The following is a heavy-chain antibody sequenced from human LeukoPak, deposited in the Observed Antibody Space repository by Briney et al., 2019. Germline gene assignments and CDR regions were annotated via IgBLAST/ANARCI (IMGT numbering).Heavy chain of an antibody. CDR3: ARGARRSVTTVTTFAYFDY. Sequence: SETLSLTCAVYGGSFSGYYWGWIRQPPGKGLEWSGEINHSGSTNYNPSLKSRVTISVDTSKNQFSLKLSSVTAADTAVYCCARGARRSVTTVTTFAYFDYWGQGTLVTVSS. CDR1: GGSFSGYY. CDR2: INHSGST. J-gene: IGHJ4*02. V-gene: IGHV4-34*01. D-gene: IGHD4-4*01.